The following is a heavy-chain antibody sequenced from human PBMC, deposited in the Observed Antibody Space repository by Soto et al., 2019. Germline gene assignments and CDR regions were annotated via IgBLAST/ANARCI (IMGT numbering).Heavy chain of an antibody. CDR1: GGSISSYY. Sequence: SETLSLTCTVSGGSISSYYWSWIRQPPGKGLEWIGYIYYSGSTNYNPSLKSRVTISVDTSKNQFSLKLSSVTAADTAVYYCARHSLTYCSSTSCLPYYYYYYYMDVWGKGTTVTVSS. D-gene: IGHD2-2*01. CDR2: IYYSGST. CDR3: ARHSLTYCSSTSCLPYYYYYYYMDV. J-gene: IGHJ6*03. V-gene: IGHV4-59*08.